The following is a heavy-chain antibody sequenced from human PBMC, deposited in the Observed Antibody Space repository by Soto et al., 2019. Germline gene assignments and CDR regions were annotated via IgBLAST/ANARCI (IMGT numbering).Heavy chain of an antibody. CDR1: GGTFSSYA. D-gene: IGHD2-2*01. CDR2: IIPIFGTA. Sequence: QVQLVQSGAEVKKPGSSVKVSCKASGGTFSSYAISWVRQAPGQGLEWMGGIIPIFGTANYAQKFQGRVTITADESTSTAYMELSSLRSEDTAVYYCARDETARAKVPYYYYGMDVWGQGTTVTVSS. CDR3: ARDETARAKVPYYYYGMDV. J-gene: IGHJ6*02. V-gene: IGHV1-69*01.